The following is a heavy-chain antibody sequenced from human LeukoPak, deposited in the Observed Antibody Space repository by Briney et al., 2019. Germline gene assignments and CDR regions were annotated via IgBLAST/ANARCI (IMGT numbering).Heavy chain of an antibody. V-gene: IGHV5-51*01. J-gene: IGHJ6*02. CDR2: IYPGDSDT. Sequence: PGESLKISCKGSGYSFTSYWIGWVRQMPGKGLEWMGIIYPGDSDTRYSPSFQGQVTISVDKSISTAYLQWSSLKASDTAMYYCARRDIQDLGADGMDVWGQGTTVTVSS. CDR1: GYSFTSYW. D-gene: IGHD5-12*01. CDR3: ARRDIQDLGADGMDV.